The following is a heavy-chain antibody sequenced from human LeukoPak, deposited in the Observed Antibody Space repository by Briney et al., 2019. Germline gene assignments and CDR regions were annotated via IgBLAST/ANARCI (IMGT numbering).Heavy chain of an antibody. CDR1: GFAFSSYW. J-gene: IGHJ4*02. V-gene: IGHV3-7*01. D-gene: IGHD4-17*01. CDR3: ARHGAYSFDS. Sequence: GGSLRLSCAASGFAFSSYWMGWGRQAPGKGLEWVVNINQDGSDQYYVDSVKGRFTISRDNAKITLFLQMNSLRAEDTAVYYCARHGAYSFDSWGQGTLVTVSS. CDR2: INQDGSDQ.